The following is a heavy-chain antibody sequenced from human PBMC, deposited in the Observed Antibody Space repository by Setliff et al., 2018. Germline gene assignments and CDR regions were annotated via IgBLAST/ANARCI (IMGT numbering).Heavy chain of an antibody. CDR3: ARASTFRRITIFGVVPHDAFDI. V-gene: IGHV4-39*07. CDR2: IYYSGST. CDR1: GGSISSSSYY. D-gene: IGHD3-3*01. Sequence: PSETLSLTCTVSGGSISSSSYYWGWIRQPPGKGLEWIGSIYYSGSTYYNPSLKSRVTISVDTSKNQFSLKLSSVTAADTAVYYCARASTFRRITIFGVVPHDAFDIWGQGTMVTVSS. J-gene: IGHJ3*02.